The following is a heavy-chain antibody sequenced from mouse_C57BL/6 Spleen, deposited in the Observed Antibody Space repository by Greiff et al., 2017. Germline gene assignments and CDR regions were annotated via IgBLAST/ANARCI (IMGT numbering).Heavy chain of an antibody. CDR2: IYPGSGST. D-gene: IGHD3-2*02. CDR3: ARRETAQATFAY. J-gene: IGHJ3*01. CDR1: GYTFTSYW. V-gene: IGHV1-55*01. Sequence: QVQLKQPGAELVKPGASVKMSCKASGYTFTSYWITWVKQRPGQGLEWIGDIYPGSGSTNYNEKFKSKATLTVDTSSSTAYMQLSSLTSEDSAVYYCARRETAQATFAYWGQGTLVTVSA.